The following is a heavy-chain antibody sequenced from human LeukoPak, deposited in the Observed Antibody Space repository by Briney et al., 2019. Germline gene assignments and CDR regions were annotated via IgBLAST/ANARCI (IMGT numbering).Heavy chain of an antibody. CDR1: GFTCGDYA. D-gene: IGHD6-13*01. V-gene: IGHV3-49*03. J-gene: IGHJ4*02. Sequence: PGGSLRLSCTTSGFTCGDYAMSWFRLAPGKGLEWVGFIRSTPYGATTDYAASVQGRFTISRDDSKSIAYLQMNSLKTEDTALYYCTRGRRPLAAAGAYYFDYWGQGTLVTVSS. CDR2: IRSTPYGATT. CDR3: TRGRRPLAAAGAYYFDY.